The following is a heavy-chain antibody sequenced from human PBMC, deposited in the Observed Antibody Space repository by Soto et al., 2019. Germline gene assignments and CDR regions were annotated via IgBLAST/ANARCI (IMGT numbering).Heavy chain of an antibody. J-gene: IGHJ5*02. CDR3: ARGDGTMVRGVIIKGTPYNWFDP. CDR1: GGSISSGDYY. Sequence: SETLSLTCTVSGGSISSGDYYWSWIRQPPGKGLEWIGYIYYSGSTYYNPSLKSRVTISVDTSKNQFSLKLSSVTAADTAVYYCARGDGTMVRGVIIKGTPYNWFDPWGQGTLVTVSS. D-gene: IGHD3-10*01. CDR2: IYYSGST. V-gene: IGHV4-30-4*01.